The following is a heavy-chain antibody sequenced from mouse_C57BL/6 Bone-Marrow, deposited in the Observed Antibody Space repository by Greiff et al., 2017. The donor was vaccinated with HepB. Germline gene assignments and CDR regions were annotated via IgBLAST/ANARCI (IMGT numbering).Heavy chain of an antibody. CDR1: GFTFNTYA. Sequence: EVKVVESGGGLVQPKGSLKLSCAASGFTFNTYAMHWVRQAPGKGLEWVARIRSKSSNYTTYYADSVKDRFTISRDDSQSMLYLQMNNLKTEDTAMYYCVRDYGSSRHWDFDVWGTGTTVTVSS. CDR2: IRSKSSNYTT. CDR3: VRDYGSSRHWDFDV. D-gene: IGHD1-1*01. J-gene: IGHJ1*03. V-gene: IGHV10-3*01.